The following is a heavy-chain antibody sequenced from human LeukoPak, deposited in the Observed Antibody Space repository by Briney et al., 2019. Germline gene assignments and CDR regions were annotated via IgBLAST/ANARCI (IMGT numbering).Heavy chain of an antibody. Sequence: PSETLSLTCTVSGGSISSSSYYWGWIRQPPGKGLEWIGSIYYSGSTYYNPSLKSRVTISVDTSKNQFSLKLSSVPAADTAVYYCARQSSSSSPPHYMDVWGKGTTVTVSS. CDR3: ARQSSSSSPPHYMDV. D-gene: IGHD6-6*01. CDR2: IYYSGST. CDR1: GGSISSSSYY. J-gene: IGHJ6*03. V-gene: IGHV4-39*01.